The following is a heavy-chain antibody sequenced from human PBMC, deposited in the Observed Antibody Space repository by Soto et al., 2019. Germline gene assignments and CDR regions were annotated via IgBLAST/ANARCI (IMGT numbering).Heavy chain of an antibody. Sequence: GGSLRLSCTASEFIFNNYWMHWVRQAPGKGLVWVSRINSDGSITTYADSVKGRFTISRDNARNALYLQMNSLRAEETAVYYCAGSASGAFDIWGRGTMVTVSS. CDR3: AGSASGAFDI. CDR1: EFIFNNYW. CDR2: INSDGSIT. D-gene: IGHD3-10*01. J-gene: IGHJ3*02. V-gene: IGHV3-74*01.